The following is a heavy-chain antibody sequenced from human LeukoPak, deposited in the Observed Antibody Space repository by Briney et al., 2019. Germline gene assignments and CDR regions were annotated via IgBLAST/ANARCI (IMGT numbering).Heavy chain of an antibody. J-gene: IGHJ6*02. CDR3: ARETADASGSNYFHSGMGV. V-gene: IGHV4-59*01. D-gene: IGHD3-10*01. CDR2: IYYSGST. CDR1: GGSISSYY. Sequence: SETLSLTCTVSGGSISSYYWSWIRQPPGKGLKWIGYIYYSGSTNYNPSLKSRVTMSVDTSKNQFSLHLSSVTAAGTAVYYCARETADASGSNYFHSGMGVWGQGTTVTVSS.